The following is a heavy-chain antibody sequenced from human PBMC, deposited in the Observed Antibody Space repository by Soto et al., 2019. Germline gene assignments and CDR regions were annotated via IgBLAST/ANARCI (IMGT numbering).Heavy chain of an antibody. Sequence: EVQLLESGGGLVQPGGSLRLSCAASGFTFSSYAMSWVRQAPGKGLEWVSIISGSGGSTYYADSVKGRFTISRDNSKSTLYLQMNSLRAEDTAVYYCAKEKSLALYYFDYWGQGTLVTVSS. CDR3: AKEKSLALYYFDY. J-gene: IGHJ4*02. V-gene: IGHV3-23*01. CDR2: ISGSGGST. CDR1: GFTFSSYA.